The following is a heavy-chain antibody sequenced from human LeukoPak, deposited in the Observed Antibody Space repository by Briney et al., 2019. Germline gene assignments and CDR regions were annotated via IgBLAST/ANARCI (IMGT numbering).Heavy chain of an antibody. CDR2: MSPNSGGT. CDR1: GYTFTSYD. V-gene: IGHV1-8*01. Sequence: ASVKVSCKASGYTFTSYDFNWVRQATGQRPEWMGWMSPNSGGTGYAQKFQDGVTMTRNTSISTAYMELSSLRSDDTAVYYCARGPPNWGYDYWGPGTLVTVSS. J-gene: IGHJ4*02. CDR3: ARGPPNWGYDY. D-gene: IGHD7-27*01.